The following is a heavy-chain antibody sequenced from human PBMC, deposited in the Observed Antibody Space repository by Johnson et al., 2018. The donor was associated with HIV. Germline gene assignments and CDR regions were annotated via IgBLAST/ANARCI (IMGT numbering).Heavy chain of an antibody. CDR1: GFTLSYYA. CDR2: ISSSGSTI. Sequence: EVQLVESGGGVVQPGTSLRLSCAASGFTLSYYAIFWVRQAPGKGLEWVSYISSSGSTIYYADSVKGRFTISRDNSKNTLYLQMNRLRAEDTAVYYCASLSSSGAFDIWGQGTMVTVSS. J-gene: IGHJ3*02. CDR3: ASLSSSGAFDI. D-gene: IGHD6-6*01. V-gene: IGHV3-48*01.